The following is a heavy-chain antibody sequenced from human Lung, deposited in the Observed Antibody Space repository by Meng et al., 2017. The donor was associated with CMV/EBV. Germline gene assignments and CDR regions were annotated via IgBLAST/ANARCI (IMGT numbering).Heavy chain of an antibody. D-gene: IGHD2-21*01. Sequence: SXXVSYKASRGTFNSYTINWVRQAPGQGLEWMGRIIPSLVIENYAQKSQGRVTITADKSSSTAYMELSSLRSEDTAVYFCARMGASGDVDYWGQGTLVTVSS. J-gene: IGHJ4*02. CDR3: ARMGASGDVDY. V-gene: IGHV1-69*02. CDR2: IIPSLVIE. CDR1: RGTFNSYT.